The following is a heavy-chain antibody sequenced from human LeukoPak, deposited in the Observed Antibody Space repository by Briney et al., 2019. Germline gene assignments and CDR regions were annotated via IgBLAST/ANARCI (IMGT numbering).Heavy chain of an antibody. V-gene: IGHV3-30-3*01. D-gene: IGHD3-10*01. CDR1: GFTFSSYA. CDR3: ARGAPRFGDPNWFDP. J-gene: IGHJ5*02. Sequence: PGGSLRLSCAASGFTFSSYAMHWVRQAPGKGLEWVAVISYDGSNKYYADSVKGRFTISRDNSKNTLYLQMNSLRAEDTAVYYCARGAPRFGDPNWFDPWGQGTLVTVSS. CDR2: ISYDGSNK.